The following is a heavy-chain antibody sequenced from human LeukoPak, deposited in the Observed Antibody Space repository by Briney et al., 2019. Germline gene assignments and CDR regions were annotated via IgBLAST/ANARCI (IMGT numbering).Heavy chain of an antibody. Sequence: GASVKVSCKVSMHWVRQAPGKGLEWMGGFDPEDGETIYAQKFQGRVTMTEHTSTDTAYMELSSLRSEDTAVYYCATLHGDYGRGGAYNWFDPWGQGTLVTVSS. CDR2: FDPEDGET. J-gene: IGHJ5*02. V-gene: IGHV1-24*01. CDR3: ATLHGDYGRGGAYNWFDP. D-gene: IGHD4-17*01.